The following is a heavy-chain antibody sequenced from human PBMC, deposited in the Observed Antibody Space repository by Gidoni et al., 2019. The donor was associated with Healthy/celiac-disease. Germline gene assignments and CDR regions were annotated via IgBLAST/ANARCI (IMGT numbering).Heavy chain of an antibody. CDR1: GGSISSGGYY. J-gene: IGHJ6*02. CDR3: ARDSVFWSGYYYGMDV. D-gene: IGHD3-3*01. V-gene: IGHV4-31*03. Sequence: QVQLQESGPGLVKPSQTLSLTCTVSGGSISSGGYYWSWIRQHQGKGLEWIGYIYYSGSTYYNPSLKSRVTISVDTSKNQFSLKLSSVTAADTAVYYCARDSVFWSGYYYGMDVWGQGTTVTVSS. CDR2: IYYSGST.